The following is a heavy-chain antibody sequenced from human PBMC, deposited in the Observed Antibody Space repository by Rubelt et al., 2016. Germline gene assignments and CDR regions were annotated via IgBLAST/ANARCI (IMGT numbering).Heavy chain of an antibody. D-gene: IGHD2-21*02. CDR1: GGSISSYY. CDR3: ASGRDPLDY. CDR2: ISSDNSYT. V-gene: IGHV3-11*06. Sequence: QVQLQESGPGLVKPSETLSLTCTVSGGSISSYYWSWIRQPPGKGLEWVSYISSDNSYTNYADSVKGRFTISRDNTKNSLYLRMNSLRAEDTAVYCCASGRDPLDYWGQGTLVTVSS. J-gene: IGHJ4*02.